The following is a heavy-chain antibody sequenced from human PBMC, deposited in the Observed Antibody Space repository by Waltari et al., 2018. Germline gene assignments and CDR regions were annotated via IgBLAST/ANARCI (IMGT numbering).Heavy chain of an antibody. D-gene: IGHD3-10*02. CDR2: VYYSGST. Sequence: QLQLQESGPGLVKPSETLSLTCTVSGGSISSSRYYWGWIRQPPGMGLEWIGSVYYSGSTYYNPSLKSRITISVDTSKNQFSLKLSSVTAADTAVYFCARCSGTYYSDFDYWGQGTLVIVSS. J-gene: IGHJ4*02. CDR1: GGSISSSRYY. CDR3: ARCSGTYYSDFDY. V-gene: IGHV4-39*01.